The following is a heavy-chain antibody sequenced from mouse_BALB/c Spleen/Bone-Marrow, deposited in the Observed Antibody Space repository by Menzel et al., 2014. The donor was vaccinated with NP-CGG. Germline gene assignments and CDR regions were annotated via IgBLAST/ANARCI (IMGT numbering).Heavy chain of an antibody. Sequence: QVQLQQSGPELVKPGASVRISCKASGYTFTSYYIHWVKQRPGQGLEWIGWIYPGNVNTKYNEKFKDKATLTADKSSSTAYMQLSSLTSEGSAVYFWARGGYDGAWFTYWGQGTLVTVSA. J-gene: IGHJ3*01. CDR2: IYPGNVNT. CDR1: GYTFTSYY. D-gene: IGHD2-14*01. V-gene: IGHV1S56*01. CDR3: ARGGYDGAWFTY.